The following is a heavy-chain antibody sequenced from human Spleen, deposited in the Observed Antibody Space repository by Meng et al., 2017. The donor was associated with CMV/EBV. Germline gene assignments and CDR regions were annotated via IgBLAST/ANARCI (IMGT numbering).Heavy chain of an antibody. V-gene: IGHV3-64*02. Sequence: GESLKISCAASGFTFSSYAMHWVRQAPGKGLEYVSGISGNGGNTYYADSVKDRFTISRDDSKNTLYLRMGSLRPEDTAVYYCARAKGDPVWSGYRRPFNWFDPWGQGTLVTVSS. D-gene: IGHD3-3*01. CDR2: ISGNGGNT. CDR3: ARAKGDPVWSGYRRPFNWFDP. J-gene: IGHJ5*02. CDR1: GFTFSSYA.